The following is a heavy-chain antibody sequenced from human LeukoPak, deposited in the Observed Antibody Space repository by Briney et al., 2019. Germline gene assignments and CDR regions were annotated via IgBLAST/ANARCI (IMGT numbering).Heavy chain of an antibody. Sequence: SETLSLTCAVYGGSFSGYYWSWICQPPGKGLEWIGEINHSGSTNYNPSLKSRVTISVDTSKNQFSLKLSSVTAADTAVYYCARGRRSYPYTTYFDYWGQGTLVTVSS. V-gene: IGHV4-34*01. J-gene: IGHJ4*02. D-gene: IGHD1-26*01. CDR2: INHSGST. CDR1: GGSFSGYY. CDR3: ARGRRSYPYTTYFDY.